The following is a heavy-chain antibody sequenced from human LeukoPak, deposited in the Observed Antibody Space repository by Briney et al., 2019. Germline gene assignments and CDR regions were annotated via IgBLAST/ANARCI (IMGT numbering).Heavy chain of an antibody. CDR3: ASINYYDSSGYYLWH. J-gene: IGHJ1*01. Sequence: SETLSLTCTVSGGSISSYYWSWIRQPPGKGLEWIGYIYYSGSTNYNPSLKSRVTISIDTSKNQFSLKLSSVTAADTAVYYCASINYYDSSGYYLWHWGQGTLVTVPS. CDR2: IYYSGST. V-gene: IGHV4-59*01. D-gene: IGHD3-22*01. CDR1: GGSISSYY.